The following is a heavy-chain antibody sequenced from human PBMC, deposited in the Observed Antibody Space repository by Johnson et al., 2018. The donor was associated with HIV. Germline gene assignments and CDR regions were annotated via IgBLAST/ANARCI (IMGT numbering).Heavy chain of an antibody. J-gene: IGHJ3*02. D-gene: IGHD3-10*01. Sequence: QVQLVESGGGVVQPGRSLRLSCAASGFTFSSYAMHWVRQAPGKGLEWVSLISWDGGSTYYADSVKGRFTISRDNAKNTLYVQMNSLRAEDTAVDYCAKSTQANILRESGPYGAFDIWGQGTMVTVSS. CDR2: ISWDGGST. CDR3: AKSTQANILRESGPYGAFDI. V-gene: IGHV3-NL1*01. CDR1: GFTFSSYA.